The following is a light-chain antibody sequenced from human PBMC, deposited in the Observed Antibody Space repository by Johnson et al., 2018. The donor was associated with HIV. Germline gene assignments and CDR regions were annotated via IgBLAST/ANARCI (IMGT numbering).Light chain of an antibody. CDR2: DNN. J-gene: IGLJ1*01. Sequence: QSVLTQPPSVSAAPGQTVTISCSGSSSNIGNNYVSWYQQLPGTAPKLLIYDNNKRPSGIPGRFSGSKSGTSATLGITGLQTGDEADYYCGTWDSSLSSYVFGIGTKVTVL. CDR3: GTWDSSLSSYV. V-gene: IGLV1-51*01. CDR1: SSNIGNNY.